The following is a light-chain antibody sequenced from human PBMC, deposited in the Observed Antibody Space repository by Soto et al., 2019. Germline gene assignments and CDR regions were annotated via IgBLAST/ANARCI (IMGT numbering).Light chain of an antibody. V-gene: IGKV3-15*01. CDR2: GAS. Sequence: EIVMTQSPGTLSVSPGERATLSCRASQSVSGNLAWYQQKPGLAPRLLIYGASTRATGIPARFSGSGSGTEFTLTISSLQSEDFAVYYCQQYNNWPRTFGQGTKVEIK. CDR3: QQYNNWPRT. J-gene: IGKJ1*01. CDR1: QSVSGN.